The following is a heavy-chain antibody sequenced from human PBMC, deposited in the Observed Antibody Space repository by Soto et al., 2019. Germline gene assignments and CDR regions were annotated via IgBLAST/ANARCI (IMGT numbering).Heavy chain of an antibody. CDR2: MNPNSGNT. CDR3: AITGGDYDNFDY. D-gene: IGHD4-17*01. CDR1: GYTYTRDD. Sequence: ASLKVSCKAFGYTYTRDDSSWVSQATGQGLEWMGWMNPNSGNTGYAQKFQGRVTMTRNTSISTAYMELSSLRSEDTAVYYCAITGGDYDNFDYWGQGTLVTVSS. V-gene: IGHV1-8*01. J-gene: IGHJ4*02.